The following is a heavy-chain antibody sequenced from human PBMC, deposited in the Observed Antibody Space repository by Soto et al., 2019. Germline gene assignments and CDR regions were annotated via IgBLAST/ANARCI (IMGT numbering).Heavy chain of an antibody. Sequence: GASVKVSCKASGYTFTSYDINWVRQATEQGLEWMGWMNPNSGNTGYAQKFQGRVTMTRNTSISTAYMELSSLRSEDTAVYYCARGCSYCSSTSCYLKPNDWFDPWGQGTLVTVSS. CDR2: MNPNSGNT. J-gene: IGHJ5*02. CDR3: ARGCSYCSSTSCYLKPNDWFDP. V-gene: IGHV1-8*01. D-gene: IGHD2-2*01. CDR1: GYTFTSYD.